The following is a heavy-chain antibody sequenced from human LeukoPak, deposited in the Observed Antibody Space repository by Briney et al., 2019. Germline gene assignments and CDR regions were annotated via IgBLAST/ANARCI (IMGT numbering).Heavy chain of an antibody. CDR1: GGSFSGYY. J-gene: IGHJ4*02. CDR2: INHSGST. Sequence: SETPSLTCAVYGGSFSGYYWSWIRQPPGKGLEWIGEINHSGSTNYNPSLKSRVTISVDTSKNQFSLKLSSVTAADTAVYYCARGEEQWLVRFFDYWGQGTLITVSS. CDR3: ARGEEQWLVRFFDY. V-gene: IGHV4-34*01. D-gene: IGHD6-19*01.